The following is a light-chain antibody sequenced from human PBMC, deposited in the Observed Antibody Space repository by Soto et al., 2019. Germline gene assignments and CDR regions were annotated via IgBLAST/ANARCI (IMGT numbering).Light chain of an antibody. V-gene: IGLV2-8*01. J-gene: IGLJ2*01. Sequence: SVLTQPPSASGSPGQSVTISCTGTSSDVGAYNYVSWYQQLPGKAPKLIIYEVNKRPSGVPGRFSGSKSGNTASLTVSRLQAEDEGDYYCTSYAGTVVFGEGTKLTVL. CDR2: EVN. CDR1: SSDVGAYNY. CDR3: TSYAGTVV.